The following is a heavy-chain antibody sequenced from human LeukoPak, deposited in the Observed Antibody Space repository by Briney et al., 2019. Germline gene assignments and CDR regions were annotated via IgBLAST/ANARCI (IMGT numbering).Heavy chain of an antibody. J-gene: IGHJ4*02. CDR1: GGSFSGYY. CDR3: ARLSNSWYGTVDG. D-gene: IGHD6-13*01. Sequence: SETLSLTCAVYGGSFSGYYWSWIRQPPGKGLEWIGEINHSGSTNYNLSLMSQVTISLDTTQNQFSIRLRPVTAADTAVYYCARLSNSWYGTVDGWGQGTLVTASS. CDR2: INHSGST. V-gene: IGHV4-34*01.